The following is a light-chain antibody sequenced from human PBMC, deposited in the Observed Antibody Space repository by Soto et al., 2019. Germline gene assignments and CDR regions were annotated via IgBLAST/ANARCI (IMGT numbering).Light chain of an antibody. Sequence: QSALTQPRSVSGSPGQSVTISCTGTSSDVGGYNYVSWYQQHPGKAPKLMIYDVSKRPSRVPDRFSGSKSGNTASLTISGLQAEDEADYYCCSYAGSHSLYVFGTGTKLTVL. CDR2: DVS. J-gene: IGLJ1*01. CDR1: SSDVGGYNY. V-gene: IGLV2-11*01. CDR3: CSYAGSHSLYV.